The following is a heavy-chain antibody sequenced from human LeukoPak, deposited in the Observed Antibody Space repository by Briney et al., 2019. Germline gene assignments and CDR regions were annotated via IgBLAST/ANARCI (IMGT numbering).Heavy chain of an antibody. J-gene: IGHJ4*02. CDR1: GFTFSSYA. CDR3: AKGALSWLDY. Sequence: PGVSLRLSCAASGFTFSSYAMTWVRQAPGKGLEWVSAISGSGGSTYYTDSVKGRFTISRDNSKNTLYLQMNSLRAEDTAVYYCAKGALSWLDYWGQGTLVTVSS. V-gene: IGHV3-23*01. CDR2: ISGSGGST. D-gene: IGHD5-12*01.